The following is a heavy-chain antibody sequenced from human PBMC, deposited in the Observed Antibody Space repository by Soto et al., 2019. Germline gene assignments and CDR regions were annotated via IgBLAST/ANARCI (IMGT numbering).Heavy chain of an antibody. CDR2: INAGNGNT. V-gene: IGHV1-3*01. CDR1: GYTLTSYA. CDR3: YSSGWYREAATDY. J-gene: IGHJ4*02. D-gene: IGHD6-19*01. Sequence: GASVKVSCKASGYTLTSYAMHWVRQAPGQRLEWMGWINAGNGNTKYSQKFQGRVTITRDTSASTAYMELSSLRSEDTAVYYCYSSGWYREAATDYWGQGTLVTVSS.